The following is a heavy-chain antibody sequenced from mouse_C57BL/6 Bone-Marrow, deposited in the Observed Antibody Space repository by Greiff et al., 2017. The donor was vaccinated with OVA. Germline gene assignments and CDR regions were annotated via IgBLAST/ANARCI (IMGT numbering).Heavy chain of an antibody. CDR1: GFTFSSYA. CDR2: ISDGGSYT. Sequence: EVKLMESGGGLVKPGGSLKLSCAASGFTFSSYAMSWVRQTPEKRLEWVATISDGGSYTYYPDNVKGRFTISRDNAKNNLYLQMSHLKSEDTAMYYCAREVTTGFAYWGQGTLVTVSA. CDR3: AREVTTGFAY. D-gene: IGHD2-2*01. V-gene: IGHV5-4*01. J-gene: IGHJ3*01.